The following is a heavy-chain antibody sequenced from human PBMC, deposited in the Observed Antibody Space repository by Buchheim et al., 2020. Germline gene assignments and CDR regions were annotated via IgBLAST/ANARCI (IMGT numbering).Heavy chain of an antibody. Sequence: EVQLVESGGGLVQPGGSLKLSCAASGFTFSGSAMHWVRQASGKGLEWVGRIRSKANSYATAYAASVKGRFTISRDDSKNTAYLQMNSLKTEDTAVYYCTRHHSSSWGPVGYYYGMDVWGQGTTVTVSS. J-gene: IGHJ6*02. V-gene: IGHV3-73*01. CDR2: IRSKANSYAT. CDR3: TRHHSSSWGPVGYYYGMDV. D-gene: IGHD6-13*01. CDR1: GFTFSGSA.